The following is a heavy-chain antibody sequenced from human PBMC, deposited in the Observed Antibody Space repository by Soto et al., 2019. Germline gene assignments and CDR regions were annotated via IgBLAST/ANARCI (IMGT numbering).Heavy chain of an antibody. V-gene: IGHV4-59*11. J-gene: IGHJ3*02. CDR2: IYYSGIT. Sequence: QVQLQESGPGLVRPSETLSLTCTVSGGSISSHYWSWIRQPPGKGLEWIGYIYYSGITNYNPSLKRRVTISVDTSKNQFFLKLSSVTAADTALYFCARDRRGWFGEPDAFDIWGLGTMVTVSS. CDR3: ARDRRGWFGEPDAFDI. CDR1: GGSISSHY. D-gene: IGHD3-10*01.